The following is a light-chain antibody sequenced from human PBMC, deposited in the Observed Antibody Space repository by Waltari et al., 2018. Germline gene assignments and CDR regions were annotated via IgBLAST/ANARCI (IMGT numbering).Light chain of an antibody. Sequence: QSALTQPAPVPGSPGPSISISCTGSSSDVGNFLLLPWSHQHPGKAPKVFIYEGNKRPSGLSDRFSGSKSGNTASLTISGLQPDDEADYYCCSYVGGTSWVFGGGTTLTVL. CDR1: SSDVGNFLL. CDR2: EGN. V-gene: IGLV2-23*01. J-gene: IGLJ3*02. CDR3: CSYVGGTSWV.